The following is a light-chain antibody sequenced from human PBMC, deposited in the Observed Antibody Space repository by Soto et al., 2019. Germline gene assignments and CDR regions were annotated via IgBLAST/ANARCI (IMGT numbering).Light chain of an antibody. CDR1: SSDVGSYNV. J-gene: IGLJ2*01. Sequence: QSALTQPDSVSGSPGQSITISCTGTSSDVGSYNVVSWYQQHPGKAPKLMIFDVTKPPSGVSNRCSGSNSVNTASLTISCVQAEDEADDYGCSYTGSHAGTTIVVIGGGTKLTVL. CDR3: CSYTGSHAGTTIVV. V-gene: IGLV2-23*02. CDR2: DVT.